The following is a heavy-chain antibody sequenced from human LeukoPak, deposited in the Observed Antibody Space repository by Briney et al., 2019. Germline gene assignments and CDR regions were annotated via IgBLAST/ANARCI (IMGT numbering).Heavy chain of an antibody. CDR1: AFTFRSYG. CDR3: ARGEYGSGSYHIDY. CDR2: IRYDGSNK. Sequence: PGGSLRLSCATSAFTFRSYGMHWVRQAPDKGLEWVAFIRYDGSNKYYADSVKGRFTISRDNAKNSLYLQMNSLRAEDTAVYYCARGEYGSGSYHIDYWGQGTLVTVSS. V-gene: IGHV3-30*02. D-gene: IGHD3-10*01. J-gene: IGHJ4*02.